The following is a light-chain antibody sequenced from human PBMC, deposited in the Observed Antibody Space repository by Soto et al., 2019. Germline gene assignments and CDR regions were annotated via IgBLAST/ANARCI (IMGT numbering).Light chain of an antibody. CDR3: QQRSSAIT. CDR1: QSVSSH. J-gene: IGKJ5*01. CDR2: DAS. V-gene: IGKV3-11*01. Sequence: EIVRTQSPATLSVSPGERATLSCRASQSVSSHLAWFQQRPGQAPRLLIYDASNRATGIPARFSGRGSGTDFTLTISSLEPEDFAVYYCQQRSSAITFGQGTRLEI.